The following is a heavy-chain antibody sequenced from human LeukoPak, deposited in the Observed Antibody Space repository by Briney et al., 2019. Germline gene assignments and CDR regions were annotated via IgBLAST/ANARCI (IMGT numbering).Heavy chain of an antibody. J-gene: IGHJ5*02. V-gene: IGHV3-30*04. CDR1: GFTFSSYA. CDR2: ISYDGSNK. CDR3: ARDSFGGLDP. D-gene: IGHD3-10*01. Sequence: GRSLRLSCAASGFTFSSYAMHWVRQAPGKGLEWVAVISYDGSNKYYADSVKGRFTISRDNSKNTLYLQMNSVRAEDTAVYYCARDSFGGLDPWGQGTLVTVSS.